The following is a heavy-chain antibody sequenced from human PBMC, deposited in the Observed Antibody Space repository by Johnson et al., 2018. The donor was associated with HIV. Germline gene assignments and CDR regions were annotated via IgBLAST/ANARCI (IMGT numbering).Heavy chain of an antibody. J-gene: IGHJ3*02. CDR1: GFTFYDYC. D-gene: IGHD4-17*01. CDR2: INWNGGRT. CDR3: ARRRRYGDYFADAFDI. V-gene: IGHV3-20*04. Sequence: VQLVESGGGVVRPGGSLRLSCAASGFTFYDYCMSLVRQAPGKGLGLVSGINWNGGRTGYAHSVTGRFTISRDNAKNSLYLQMNSLRAEDTALYYCARRRRYGDYFADAFDIWGQGTMVTVSS.